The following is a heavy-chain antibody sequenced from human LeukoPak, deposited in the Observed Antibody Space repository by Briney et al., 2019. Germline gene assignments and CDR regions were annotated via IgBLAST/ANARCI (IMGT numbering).Heavy chain of an antibody. Sequence: PGGSLRLSCAASGFTFDDYAMHWVRQAPGKGLEWVSGISWNSGSIGYADSVKGRFTISRDNAKNSLCLQMNSLRAEDTALYYCAKGRIVGATGTSLDYWGQGTLVTVSS. V-gene: IGHV3-9*01. CDR3: AKGRIVGATGTSLDY. CDR1: GFTFDDYA. CDR2: ISWNSGSI. J-gene: IGHJ4*02. D-gene: IGHD1-26*01.